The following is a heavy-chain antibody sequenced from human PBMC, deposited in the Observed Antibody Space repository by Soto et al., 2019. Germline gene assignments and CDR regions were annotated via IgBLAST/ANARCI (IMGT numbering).Heavy chain of an antibody. V-gene: IGHV1-2*02. CDR3: ARDLLGEDSSSSGTTP. CDR2: INPNSGGT. CDR1: GYTFTGYY. D-gene: IGHD6-6*01. J-gene: IGHJ5*02. Sequence: ASVKVSCKASGYTFTGYYMHWVRQAPGQGLEWMGWINPNSGGTNYAQKFQGRVTMTRDTPISTAYMELSRLRSDDTAVYYCARDLLGEDSSSSGTTPWGQGTLVTVSS.